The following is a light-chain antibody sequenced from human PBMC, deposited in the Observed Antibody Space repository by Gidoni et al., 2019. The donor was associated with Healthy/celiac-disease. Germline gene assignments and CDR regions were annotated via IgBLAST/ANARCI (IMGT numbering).Light chain of an antibody. J-gene: IGLJ2*01. CDR1: KLGEKY. CDR3: QAWDSSTAV. V-gene: IGLV3-1*01. CDR2: QDS. Sequence: SYELTQPPSVSVSPGQTASITCSGDKLGEKYACWYQEKPGQSPVLVIYQDSKRPAGIPERVSGSNSGNTATRTISGTQAMDEADYYCQAWDSSTAVFGGGTKRTVL.